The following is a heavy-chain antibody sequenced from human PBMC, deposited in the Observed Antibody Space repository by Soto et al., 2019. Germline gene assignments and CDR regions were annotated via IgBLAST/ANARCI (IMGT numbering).Heavy chain of an antibody. V-gene: IGHV4-30-2*01. CDR3: ARASSRNDSSGYYYGMDV. Sequence: PSETLSLTCAVSGGSISSGGYSWNWIRQPPGKGLEWIGYIYHSGGTYYNPSLKSRVTISVDTSKNQFSLKLSSVTAADTAVYYCARASSRNDSSGYYYGMDVWGQGTTVTVSS. J-gene: IGHJ6*02. CDR1: GGSISSGGYS. D-gene: IGHD3-22*01. CDR2: IYHSGGT.